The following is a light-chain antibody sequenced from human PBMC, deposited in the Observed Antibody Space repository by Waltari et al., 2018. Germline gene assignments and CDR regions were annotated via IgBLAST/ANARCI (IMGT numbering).Light chain of an antibody. V-gene: IGLV2-14*03. CDR3: NSFTSATTFFVV. CDR1: SSDVGAYNY. Sequence: QSALTQPASVSGSPGQSITISCTGTSSDVGAYNYVSWYQQHPGKAPKLVIYDVTKRPSGVSNRISVSKSGNTASLTISGLQPEDEADYFCNSFTSATTFFVVFGGGTKLTVL. CDR2: DVT. J-gene: IGLJ2*01.